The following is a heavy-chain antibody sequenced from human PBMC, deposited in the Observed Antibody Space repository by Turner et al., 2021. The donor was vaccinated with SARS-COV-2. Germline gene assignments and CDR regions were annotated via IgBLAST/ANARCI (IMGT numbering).Heavy chain of an antibody. J-gene: IGHJ5*02. CDR2: IYYSVST. D-gene: IGHD3-3*01. CDR1: DSSISSSSYS. Sequence: QLQLQESGPGLVKPSETLSLTCTVSDSSISSSSYSWGWIRQPPGKVLEWIGSIYYSVSTYYNPSLKSRVTISVDTSKNQFSLKLSSVTAADTAVYYCASRTPTFGVLIIFGGWFYPWGHGTLVTVSS. V-gene: IGHV4-39*01. CDR3: ASRTPTFGVLIIFGGWFYP.